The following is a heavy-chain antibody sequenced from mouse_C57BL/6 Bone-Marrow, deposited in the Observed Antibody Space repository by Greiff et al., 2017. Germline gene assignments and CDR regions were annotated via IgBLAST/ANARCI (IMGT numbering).Heavy chain of an antibody. J-gene: IGHJ2*01. CDR3: ARNHYYCDY. V-gene: IGHV5-17*01. Sequence: EVQRVESGGGLVKPGGSLKLSCAASGFTFSDYGMHWVRQAPEKGLELVSYISSGSSTIYYADKVKGRFNISRDKAKNTLCLQMTSLRSEDTAMYYCARNHYYCDYWGQGTTLTVSS. CDR1: GFTFSDYG. CDR2: ISSGSSTI.